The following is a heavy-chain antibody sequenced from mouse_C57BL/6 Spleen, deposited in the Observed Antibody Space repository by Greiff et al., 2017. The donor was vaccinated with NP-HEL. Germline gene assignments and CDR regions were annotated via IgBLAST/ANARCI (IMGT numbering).Heavy chain of an antibody. D-gene: IGHD4-1*01. CDR2: IYPRSGNT. CDR3: AKLGLDAY. CDR1: GYTFTSYG. J-gene: IGHJ3*01. V-gene: IGHV1-81*01. Sequence: QVHVKQSGAELARPGASVKLSCKASGYTFTSYGISWVKQRTGQGLEWIGEIYPRSGNTYYNEKFKGKATLTADKSSSTAYMELRSLTSEDSAVYFCAKLGLDAYWGQGTLVTVSA.